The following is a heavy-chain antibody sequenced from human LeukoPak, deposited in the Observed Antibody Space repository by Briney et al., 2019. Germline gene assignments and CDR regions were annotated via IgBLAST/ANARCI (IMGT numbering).Heavy chain of an antibody. J-gene: IGHJ2*01. CDR3: ARGRSRYYGSGVRYFDL. CDR2: INHSGST. Sequence: SETLSPTCAVYGGSFSGYYWSWIRQPPGKGLEWIGEINHSGSTNYNPSLKSRVTISVDTSKNQFSLKLSSVTAADTAVYYCARGRSRYYGSGVRYFDLWGRGTLVTVSS. V-gene: IGHV4-34*01. D-gene: IGHD3-10*01. CDR1: GGSFSGYY.